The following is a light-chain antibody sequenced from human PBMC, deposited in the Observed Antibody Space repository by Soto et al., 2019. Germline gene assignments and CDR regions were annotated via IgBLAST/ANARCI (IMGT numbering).Light chain of an antibody. CDR2: GAS. Sequence: EIVLTQSPGTLSLSPGERATLSCRASQSVSSSYLAWYQQKPGQAPRLLIYGASSRATGIPDRFSGSGSGTDFTLTISRLEPEDFAVYYCQQYGNSPRLTFGGGIKVDIK. J-gene: IGKJ4*01. CDR3: QQYGNSPRLT. V-gene: IGKV3-20*01. CDR1: QSVSSSY.